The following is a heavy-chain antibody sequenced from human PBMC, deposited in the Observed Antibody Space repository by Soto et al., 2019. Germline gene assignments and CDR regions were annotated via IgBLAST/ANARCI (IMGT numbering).Heavy chain of an antibody. Sequence: SETLSLTCAVYGGSFSGYYWSWIRQPPGKGLEWIGEINHSGSTNYNPSLKSRVTISVDTSKNQFSLKLSSVTAADTAVYYCASLYYYDSSGQGVYWGQGTLVTVSS. J-gene: IGHJ4*02. CDR3: ASLYYYDSSGQGVY. V-gene: IGHV4-34*01. D-gene: IGHD3-22*01. CDR1: GGSFSGYY. CDR2: INHSGST.